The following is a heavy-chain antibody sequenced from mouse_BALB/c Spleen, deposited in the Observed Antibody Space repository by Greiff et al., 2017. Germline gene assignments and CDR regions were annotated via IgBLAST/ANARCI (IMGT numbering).Heavy chain of an antibody. J-gene: IGHJ1*01. CDR1: GFTFSSYT. D-gene: IGHD2-3*01. V-gene: IGHV5-12-2*01. Sequence: DVHLVESGGGLVQPGGSLKLSCAASGFTFSSYTMSWVRQTPEKRLEWVAYISNGGGSTYYPDTVKGRFTISRDNAKNTLYLQMSSLKSEDTAMYYCARHDGYYGYFDVWGAGTTVTVSS. CDR3: ARHDGYYGYFDV. CDR2: ISNGGGST.